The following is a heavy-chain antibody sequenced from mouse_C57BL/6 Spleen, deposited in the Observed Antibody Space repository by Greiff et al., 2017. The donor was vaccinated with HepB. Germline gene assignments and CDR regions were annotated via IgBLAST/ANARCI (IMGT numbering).Heavy chain of an antibody. CDR1: GFSLTSYG. CDR2: IWSGGSS. CDR3: APKLGRGGVAY. V-gene: IGHV2-2*01. Sequence: QVQLKESGPGLVQPSQCLSITCTVSGFSLTSYGVHWVLQSLGKGLEWLGVIWSGGSSDYNAAFISRLSISKDNSKSQVFFKMNSLQADDTAIYYCAPKLGRGGVAYWSQGTLVTVSA. J-gene: IGHJ3*01. D-gene: IGHD4-1*01.